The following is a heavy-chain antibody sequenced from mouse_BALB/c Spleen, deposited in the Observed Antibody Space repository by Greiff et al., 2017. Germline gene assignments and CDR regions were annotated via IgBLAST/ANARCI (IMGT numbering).Heavy chain of an antibody. J-gene: IGHJ2*01. CDR1: GYAFSSSW. V-gene: IGHV1-82*01. CDR2: IYPGDGDT. D-gene: IGHD2-1*01. CDR3: ARAGYGNYFDY. Sequence: VQLQESGPELVKPGASVKISCKASGYAFSSSWMNWVKQRPGQGLEWIGRIYPGDGDTNYNGKFKGKATLTADKSSSTAYMQLSSLTSVDSAVYFCARAGYGNYFDYWGQGTTLTVSS.